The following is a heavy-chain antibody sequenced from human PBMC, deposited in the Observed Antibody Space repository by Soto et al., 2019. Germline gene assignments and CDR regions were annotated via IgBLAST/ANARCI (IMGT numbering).Heavy chain of an antibody. Sequence: VQLLESGGGLVQPGGSLRLSCAASGFTFSSYAMSWVRQAPGKGLEWVSAISGSGGSTYYADSVKGRFTISRDNSKNTLYLQMNSLRAEDTAAYYCAKFSLWFGDPIYWGQGTLVTVSS. CDR1: GFTFSSYA. CDR2: ISGSGGST. V-gene: IGHV3-23*01. J-gene: IGHJ4*02. CDR3: AKFSLWFGDPIY. D-gene: IGHD3-10*01.